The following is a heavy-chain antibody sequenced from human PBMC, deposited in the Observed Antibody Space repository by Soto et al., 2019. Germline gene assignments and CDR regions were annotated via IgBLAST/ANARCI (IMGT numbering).Heavy chain of an antibody. CDR3: VRGPYNYNSRYFDY. Sequence: SETLSLTCTVSGGSFSGYFWTWIRQPPGKGLEWLAEINHSGITNYNPSVESRVSMSVDTSKNQFSLRLCSVTAADTAVYYCVRGPYNYNSRYFDYWGQGTLVTVSS. D-gene: IGHD1-1*01. V-gene: IGHV4-34*01. J-gene: IGHJ4*02. CDR1: GGSFSGYF. CDR2: INHSGIT.